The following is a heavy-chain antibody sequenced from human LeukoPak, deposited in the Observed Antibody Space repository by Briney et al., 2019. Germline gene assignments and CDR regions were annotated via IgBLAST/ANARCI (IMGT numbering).Heavy chain of an antibody. V-gene: IGHV4-30-2*01. J-gene: IGHJ5*02. Sequence: SQTLSLTCAVSGGSISSGGYSWSWIRQPPGKGLEWIGYIYHSGSTYYNPSLKSRVTISVDRSKNQFSLKLSSVTAADTAVYYCARESSSSRGWFDPWGQGTLVTVSS. CDR3: ARESSSSRGWFDP. CDR2: IYHSGST. CDR1: GGSISSGGYS. D-gene: IGHD6-6*01.